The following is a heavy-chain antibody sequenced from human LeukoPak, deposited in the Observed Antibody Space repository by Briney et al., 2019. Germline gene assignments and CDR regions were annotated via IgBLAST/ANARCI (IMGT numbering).Heavy chain of an antibody. CDR2: ISYDGSNK. D-gene: IGHD3-9*01. CDR1: GFTFSSYA. Sequence: GRSLRLSCAASGFTFSSYAMHWVRQAPGKGLEWVAVISYDGSNKYYADSVKGRFTISKDNSKNTLYLQMNSLRAEDTAVYYCARDSPNPNYDILTGRLYYYYYYGMDVWGQGTTVTVSS. J-gene: IGHJ6*02. V-gene: IGHV3-30-3*01. CDR3: ARDSPNPNYDILTGRLYYYYYYGMDV.